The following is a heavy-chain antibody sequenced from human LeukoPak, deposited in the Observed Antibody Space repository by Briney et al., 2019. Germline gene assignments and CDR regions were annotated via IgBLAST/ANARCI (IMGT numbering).Heavy chain of an antibody. Sequence: SVKVSCKASGGTFSSYGISWVRQAPGQGLEWMGRIIPIFGTANYAQNFQGRVTFTADKFTSTAYMEVSSLRSEDTAIYYCARTHYYDSSGYQGAGTYNYGMDVWGQGTTVTVSS. V-gene: IGHV1-69*06. CDR2: IIPIFGTA. J-gene: IGHJ6*02. CDR1: GGTFSSYG. D-gene: IGHD3-22*01. CDR3: ARTHYYDSSGYQGAGTYNYGMDV.